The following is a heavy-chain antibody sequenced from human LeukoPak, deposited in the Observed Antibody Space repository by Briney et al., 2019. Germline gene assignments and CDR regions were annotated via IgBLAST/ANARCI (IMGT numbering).Heavy chain of an antibody. J-gene: IGHJ6*04. CDR2: ISYDGSNK. D-gene: IGHD2/OR15-2a*01. Sequence: GRSLRLSCAASGFTFSSYAMHWVRQAPGKGLEWVAVISYDGSNKYYADSVKGRFTISRDNSKNTLYLQMNSLRAEDTAVYYCARDLSPYYYYGMDVWGKGTTVTVSS. CDR3: ARDLSPYYYYGMDV. V-gene: IGHV3-30*04. CDR1: GFTFSSYA.